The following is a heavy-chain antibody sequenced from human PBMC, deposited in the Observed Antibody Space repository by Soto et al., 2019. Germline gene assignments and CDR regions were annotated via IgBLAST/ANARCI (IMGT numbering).Heavy chain of an antibody. D-gene: IGHD1-1*01. CDR1: GFTFSSYA. CDR3: ARDASGTLGILYYFDY. Sequence: GGSLRLSCAASGFTFSSYAMHWVRQAPGKGLEWVAVISYDGSNKYYADSVKGRFTISRDNSKNTLYLQMNSLRAEDTAVYYCARDASGTLGILYYFDYWGQGTLVTVSS. V-gene: IGHV3-30-3*01. J-gene: IGHJ4*02. CDR2: ISYDGSNK.